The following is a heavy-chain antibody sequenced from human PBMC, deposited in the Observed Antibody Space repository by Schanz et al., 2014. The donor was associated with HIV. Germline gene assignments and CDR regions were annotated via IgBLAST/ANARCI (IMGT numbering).Heavy chain of an antibody. CDR3: ARDLVDSSTWYDAFDI. CDR2: INPNSGGT. D-gene: IGHD6-13*01. J-gene: IGHJ3*02. V-gene: IGHV1-2*02. Sequence: QVHLVQSGAEVKKPGASVKVSCKASGYTFTAYYIHWVRQAPGQGLEWMGWINPNSGGTNSAQKFQGRVTTSMDTSISTAYMEVRSLRSDDTALYFCARDLVDSSTWYDAFDIWGQGTKVTVSS. CDR1: GYTFTAYY.